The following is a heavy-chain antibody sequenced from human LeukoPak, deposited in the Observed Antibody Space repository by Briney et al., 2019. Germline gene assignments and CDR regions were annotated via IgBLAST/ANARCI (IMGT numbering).Heavy chain of an antibody. CDR3: ARHQYSGTVDY. Sequence: PSETLSLTCAVSGGSISSGGYSWSWIRQPPGKGLEWIGYIYHSGSTYYNPSLKSRVTISVDRSKNQFSLKLSSETAADTAVYYCARHQYSGTVDYWGQGTLVTVSS. J-gene: IGHJ4*02. CDR1: GGSISSGGYS. CDR2: IYHSGST. V-gene: IGHV4-30-2*01. D-gene: IGHD6-13*01.